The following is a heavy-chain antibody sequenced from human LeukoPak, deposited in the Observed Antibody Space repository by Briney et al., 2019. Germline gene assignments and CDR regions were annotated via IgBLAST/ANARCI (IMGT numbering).Heavy chain of an antibody. Sequence: ASVKVSCKASGGTFSSYAISWVRQAPGQGLEWMGGIIPIFGTATYAQKFQGRVSITADESTSTAYMELSSLRSEDTAVYYCARDEAAYSSSSSLSHYMDVWGKGTTVTVSS. CDR1: GGTFSSYA. CDR3: ARDEAAYSSSSSLSHYMDV. D-gene: IGHD6-6*01. CDR2: IIPIFGTA. J-gene: IGHJ6*03. V-gene: IGHV1-69*13.